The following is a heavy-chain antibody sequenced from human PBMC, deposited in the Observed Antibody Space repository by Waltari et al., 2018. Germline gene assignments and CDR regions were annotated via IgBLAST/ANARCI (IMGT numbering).Heavy chain of an antibody. CDR2: IIPIXGTE. V-gene: IGHV1-69*01. CDR1: GGRFSSYT. D-gene: IGHD4-17*01. J-gene: IGHJ3*02. CDR3: ARGXTATVXTPFSPDDAFHX. Sequence: QXQLXXSGAXVXKPGXSVKVSCKAXGGRFSSYTISWVRQAPGKGLEWMGXIIPIXGTENXAQKFXDRVTIVADEXTSTAYMELSSLTSEDTXVYYCARGXTATVXTPFSPDDAFHXWGQGTXVTVSS.